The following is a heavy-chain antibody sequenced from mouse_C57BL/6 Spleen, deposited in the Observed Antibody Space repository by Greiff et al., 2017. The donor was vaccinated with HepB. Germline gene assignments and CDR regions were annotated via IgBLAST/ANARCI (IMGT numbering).Heavy chain of an antibody. CDR3: ARGAPYGPYAMDY. Sequence: QVTLKESGPELVKPGASVKISCKASGYAFSSSWMNWVKQRPGKGLEWIGRIYPGDGDTNYNGKFKGKATLTADKSSSTAYMQLSSLTSEDSAVYFCARGAPYGPYAMDYWGQGTSVTVSS. J-gene: IGHJ4*01. CDR1: GYAFSSSW. CDR2: IYPGDGDT. D-gene: IGHD1-1*02. V-gene: IGHV1-82*01.